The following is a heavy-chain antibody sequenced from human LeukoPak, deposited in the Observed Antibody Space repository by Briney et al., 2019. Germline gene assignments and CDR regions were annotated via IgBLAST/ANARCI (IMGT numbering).Heavy chain of an antibody. CDR1: GFTFSSYW. J-gene: IGHJ4*02. D-gene: IGHD5-12*01. Sequence: GGSLRLSCAASGFTFSSYWMSWVRQAPGKGLEWVANIKQDGSEKYYVDSVKGRFTISRDNAKNSLYLQMYSLRAEDTAVYYCARAGGSGYDDYWGQGTLVTVSS. V-gene: IGHV3-7*01. CDR2: IKQDGSEK. CDR3: ARAGGSGYDDY.